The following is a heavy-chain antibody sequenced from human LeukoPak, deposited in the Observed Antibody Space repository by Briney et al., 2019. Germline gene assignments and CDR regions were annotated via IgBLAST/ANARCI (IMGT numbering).Heavy chain of an antibody. D-gene: IGHD3-10*01. CDR3: ARDDPSGFGGY. CDR1: GFTFSSYS. J-gene: IGHJ4*02. V-gene: IGHV3-21*01. CDR2: ISSSSSYI. Sequence: AGGSLRLSCAASGFTFSSYSMNWVRQAPGKGLKWVSSISSSSSYIYYADSVKGRFTISRDNAKNSLYLQMNSLRAEDTAVYYCARDDPSGFGGYWGQGTLVTVSS.